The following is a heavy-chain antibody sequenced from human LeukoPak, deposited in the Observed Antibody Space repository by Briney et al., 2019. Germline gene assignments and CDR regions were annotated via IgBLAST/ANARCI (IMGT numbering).Heavy chain of an antibody. CDR2: LSSDGSNA. CDR3: AKCYCSSTSCLTDV. D-gene: IGHD2-2*01. Sequence: GGSLRLSCAASGFTFSNYAMHWVRQAPGKGLEWVAVLSSDGSNAHSADSVKGRFTISRDNSQNTLYLQMNSLRAEDTAVYYCAKCYCSSTSCLTDVWGQGTTVTVSS. J-gene: IGHJ6*02. CDR1: GFTFSNYA. V-gene: IGHV3-30-3*02.